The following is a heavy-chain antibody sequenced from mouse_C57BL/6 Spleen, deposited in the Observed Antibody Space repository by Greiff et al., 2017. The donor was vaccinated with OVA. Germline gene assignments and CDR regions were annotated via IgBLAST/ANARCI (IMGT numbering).Heavy chain of an antibody. CDR3: ARDLYYAMDY. CDR1: GFTFSDYG. J-gene: IGHJ4*01. V-gene: IGHV5-17*01. CDR2: ISSGSSTI. Sequence: EVQVVESGGGLVKPGGSLKLSCAASGFTFSDYGMHWVRQAPEKGLEWVAYISSGSSTIYYADTVKGRFTISRDNAKNTLFLQMTSLRSEDTAMYYCARDLYYAMDYWGQGTSVTVSS.